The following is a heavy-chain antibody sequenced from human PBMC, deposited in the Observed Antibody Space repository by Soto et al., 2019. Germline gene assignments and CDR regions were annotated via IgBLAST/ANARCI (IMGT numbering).Heavy chain of an antibody. CDR2: ISGSGVTT. CDR1: GFTFSNYA. J-gene: IGHJ5*02. V-gene: IGHV3-23*01. D-gene: IGHD1-20*01. CDR3: TKDQRYS. Sequence: EVQLLESGGGVGQPGGSLRLSCAASGFTFSNYAMSWVRQAPGKGLQWVSSISGSGVTTYYADSVKGRFAISRDNSRNTLYLQMSSLRVEDTAIYYCTKDQRYSWGQGALVSVSS.